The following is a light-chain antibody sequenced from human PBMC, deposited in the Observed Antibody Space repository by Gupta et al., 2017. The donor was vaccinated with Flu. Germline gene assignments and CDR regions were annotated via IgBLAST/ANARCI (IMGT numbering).Light chain of an antibody. CDR3: QQYGHSPWT. Sequence: GTLSLSPGERATLSCRASQSVSSSILAWYQQKPGQAPRLLIYGASNRATGIPDRFSGSGSGTDFTLTIYGLEPEDFAVYYCQQYGHSPWTFGQGTKVEVK. V-gene: IGKV3-20*01. CDR2: GAS. CDR1: QSVSSSI. J-gene: IGKJ1*01.